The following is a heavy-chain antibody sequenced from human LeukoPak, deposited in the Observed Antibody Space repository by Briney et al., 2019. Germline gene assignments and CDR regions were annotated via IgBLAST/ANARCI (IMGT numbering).Heavy chain of an antibody. Sequence: GASVKVSCKASGYAFTDYDINWVRQATGQGLEWMGWMNPNSGNTGFAQRFQDRVVLTRDTSINTAYMELSSLRSDDTAVYYCMRGDSGSDHHHWGQGTLVTVSS. CDR1: GYAFTDYD. D-gene: IGHD1-26*01. V-gene: IGHV1-8*02. CDR2: MNPNSGNT. CDR3: MRGDSGSDHHH. J-gene: IGHJ5*02.